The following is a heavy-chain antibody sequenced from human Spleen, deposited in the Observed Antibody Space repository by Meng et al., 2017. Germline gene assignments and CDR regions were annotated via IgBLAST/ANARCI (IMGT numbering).Heavy chain of an antibody. Sequence: GESLKISCAASGFTFSSYSMNWVRQAPGKGLEWVSSIGVSGATTNYADSVKGRFTISRYNSRNTLHLQMNSLRAEDTAVYYCAKIRAFDYWGQGTLVTVSS. CDR2: IGVSGATT. V-gene: IGHV3-23*01. CDR3: AKIRAFDY. J-gene: IGHJ4*02. CDR1: GFTFSSYS.